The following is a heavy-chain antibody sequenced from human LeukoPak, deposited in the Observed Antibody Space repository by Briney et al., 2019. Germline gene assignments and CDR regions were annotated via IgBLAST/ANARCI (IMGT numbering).Heavy chain of an antibody. V-gene: IGHV4-39*07. CDR2: IYYSGST. J-gene: IGHJ4*02. D-gene: IGHD1/OR15-1a*01. CDR1: GGSISSGSYY. CDR3: ARDLNTRAPDY. Sequence: SETLSLTCTVSGGSISSGSYYWSWIRQPAGKGLEWIGSIYYSGSTYYNPSLKSRVTISVDTSKNQFSLKLSSVTAADTAVYYCARDLNTRAPDYWGQGTLVTVSS.